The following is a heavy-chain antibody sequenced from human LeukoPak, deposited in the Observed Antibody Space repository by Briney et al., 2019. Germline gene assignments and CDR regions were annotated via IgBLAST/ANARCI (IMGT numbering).Heavy chain of an antibody. V-gene: IGHV3-9*01. CDR1: GFTFDDYA. D-gene: IGHD1-26*01. CDR3: AKDASGSYPRGAFDI. Sequence: GGSLRLSCAASGFTFDDYAMHWVRHAPGKGLEWVSGISWNSGSIGYADSVKGRFTISRDNAKNSLYLQMNSLRAEDTALYYCAKDASGSYPRGAFDIWGQGTMVTVSS. J-gene: IGHJ3*02. CDR2: ISWNSGSI.